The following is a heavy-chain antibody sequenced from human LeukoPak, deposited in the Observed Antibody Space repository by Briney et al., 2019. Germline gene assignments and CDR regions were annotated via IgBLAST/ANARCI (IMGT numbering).Heavy chain of an antibody. J-gene: IGHJ5*02. CDR1: GYTFTSYG. D-gene: IGHD3-16*01. Sequence: ASVKVSCKASGYTFTSYGISWVRQAPGQGLEWMGWINPNSGGSTYYADSVKGRFTISRDNSKNTLFLQMNSLRVEDTAVYYCASQSFARFDPWGQGTLVTVSS. V-gene: IGHV1-18*01. CDR2: INPNSGGST. CDR3: ASQSFARFDP.